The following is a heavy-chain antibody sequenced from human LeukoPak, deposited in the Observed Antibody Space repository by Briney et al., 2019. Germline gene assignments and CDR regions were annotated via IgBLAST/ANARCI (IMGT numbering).Heavy chain of an antibody. Sequence: PGGSLRLSCAASGFTFYSYAMNWVRQAPGKGLEWVAVISYDGSNKYYADSVKGRFIISRDNSKNTLYLQMNSLRAEDTAVYYCAKIPQVGIFAVPNFDYWGQGTLVTVS. CDR1: GFTFYSYA. V-gene: IGHV3-30*18. D-gene: IGHD3-3*01. J-gene: IGHJ4*02. CDR3: AKIPQVGIFAVPNFDY. CDR2: ISYDGSNK.